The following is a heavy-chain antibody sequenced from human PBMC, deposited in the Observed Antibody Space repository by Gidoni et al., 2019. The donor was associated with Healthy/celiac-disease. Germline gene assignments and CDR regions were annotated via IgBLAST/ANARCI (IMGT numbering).Heavy chain of an antibody. CDR2: IIPRLGAA. V-gene: IGHV1-69*09. D-gene: IGHD3-10*02. Sequence: QLPLVQSGAEVKKPGSSVKVSCKASGGPFSTYGVNWVRQAPGQGLEWMGRIIPRLGAANYAQKFQGRLTITADKSRTIAKMELNSLTSEDTAVYYCARGVLSSGGRAEASRDYWGQGTLVTVSS. CDR3: ARGVLSSGGRAEASRDY. CDR1: GGPFSTYG. J-gene: IGHJ4*02.